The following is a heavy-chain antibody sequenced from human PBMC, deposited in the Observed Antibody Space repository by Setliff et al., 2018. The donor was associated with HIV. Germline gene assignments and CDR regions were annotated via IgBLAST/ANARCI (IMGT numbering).Heavy chain of an antibody. CDR1: GGSFSGFY. V-gene: IGHV4-34*01. D-gene: IGHD6-19*01. CDR2: VTHSGTT. Sequence: SETLSLTCAVYGGSFSGFYWTFIRQSPGKGLEWIGEVTHSGTTTYDPSLKSRITISVDTSKNQFSLKLSSVTAADTAVYYCARGAIAVAGISYYYGMDVWGQGTTVTVSS. CDR3: ARGAIAVAGISYYYGMDV. J-gene: IGHJ6*02.